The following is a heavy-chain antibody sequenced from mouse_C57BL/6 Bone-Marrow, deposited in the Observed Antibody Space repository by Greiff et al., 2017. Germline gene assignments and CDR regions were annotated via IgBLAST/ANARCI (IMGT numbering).Heavy chain of an antibody. D-gene: IGHD1-1*01. Sequence: VQLQESGAELVRPGASVTLSCKASGYTFTDYEMHWVKQTPVHGLEWIGAIDPETGGTAYNQQFKGKAILTADKSYRTAYMELRSLTSDDSAVYYCTRFTTVVATDYAMDYWGQGTSGTVSS. CDR2: IDPETGGT. CDR1: GYTFTDYE. J-gene: IGHJ4*01. V-gene: IGHV1-15*01. CDR3: TRFTTVVATDYAMDY.